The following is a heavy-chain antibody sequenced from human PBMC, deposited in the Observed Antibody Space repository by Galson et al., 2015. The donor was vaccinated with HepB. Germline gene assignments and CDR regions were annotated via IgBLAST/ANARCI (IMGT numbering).Heavy chain of an antibody. V-gene: IGHV3-64D*06. Sequence: SLRLSCAASGFTFSSYAMHWVRQAPGKGLEYVSAISSNGGSTYYADSVKGRFTISRDNSKNTLYLQMSSLRAEDTAVYYCCRLGDRTTDAFDIWGQGTMVTVSS. CDR3: CRLGDRTTDAFDI. CDR1: GFTFSSYA. J-gene: IGHJ3*02. CDR2: ISSNGGST. D-gene: IGHD3-10*01.